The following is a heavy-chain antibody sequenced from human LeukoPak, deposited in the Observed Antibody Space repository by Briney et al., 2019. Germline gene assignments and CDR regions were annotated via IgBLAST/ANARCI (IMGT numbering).Heavy chain of an antibody. CDR3: ARGNLRKNQRYSSGWYSAPRSFDL. J-gene: IGHJ2*01. D-gene: IGHD6-19*01. CDR1: GGSFSGYY. V-gene: IGHV4-34*01. CDR2: INHSGST. Sequence: SETLSLTCAVYGGSFSGYYWSWIRQPPGKGLEWIGEINHSGSTNYNPSLKSRVTISVDTSKNQFSLKLSSVTAADTAVYYCARGNLRKNQRYSSGWYSAPRSFDLWGRGTLVTVSS.